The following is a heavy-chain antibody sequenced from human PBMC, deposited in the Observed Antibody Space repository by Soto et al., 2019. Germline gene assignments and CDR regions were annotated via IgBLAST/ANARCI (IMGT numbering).Heavy chain of an antibody. V-gene: IGHV4-59*01. CDR3: ARYLWSYCGPDCSPLNV. CDR1: AGSTSTDY. CDR2: LYNTGST. D-gene: IGHD2-21*02. J-gene: IGHJ6*02. Sequence: PSETLSATCTVSAGSTSTDYWSSIRQTPGKGQEGIDYLYNTGSTIYNPSLESRVTISVDTSKNQFALILNSVTAADTAVYYCARYLWSYCGPDCSPLNVWAPGTTVTVS.